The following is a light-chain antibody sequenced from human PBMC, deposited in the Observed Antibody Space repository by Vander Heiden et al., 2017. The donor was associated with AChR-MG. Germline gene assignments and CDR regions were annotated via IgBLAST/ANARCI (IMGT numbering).Light chain of an antibody. CDR1: HSVSTW. CDR3: QQYNSYPYT. V-gene: IGKV1-5*01. Sequence: DIQMTQSPSTLSASVGDRVTITCRASHSVSTWLAWYQQKPGKPPKLLIYDASSLESGVPSRFSGSGSGTEFALTIRSLQPDDFATYYCQQYNSYPYTFGQGTKLEIK. CDR2: DAS. J-gene: IGKJ2*01.